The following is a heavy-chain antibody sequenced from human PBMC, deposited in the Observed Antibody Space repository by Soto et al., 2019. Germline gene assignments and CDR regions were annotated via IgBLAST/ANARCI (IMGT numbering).Heavy chain of an antibody. CDR2: IYWDDDK. D-gene: IGHD1-1*01. V-gene: IGHV2-5*02. CDR1: GFSLTSRPMG. Sequence: QITLKESGPTRVKPTQPLTLTCTFSGFSLTSRPMGVGWLRQPPGKALEWLVFIYWDDDKRYSPSLKNRLTITKDTSGSQVVLTMTNMDPLDTATYYCAHRLSGFNWNGGYFDYWGQGALVTVSS. CDR3: AHRLSGFNWNGGYFDY. J-gene: IGHJ4*02.